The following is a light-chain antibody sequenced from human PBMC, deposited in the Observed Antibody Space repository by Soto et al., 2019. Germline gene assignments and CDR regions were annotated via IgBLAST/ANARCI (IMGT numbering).Light chain of an antibody. CDR1: QSISIY. Sequence: IQMTQSPSSLSASVGDRVTITCRASQSISIYLNWYQQKPGKAPKFLIYAASSLQTGVPSRFSGSGSGTDFTLTIGSLQPEDFATYYCQQSYSTPSFGGGTKVEIK. J-gene: IGKJ4*01. CDR2: AAS. CDR3: QQSYSTPS. V-gene: IGKV1-39*01.